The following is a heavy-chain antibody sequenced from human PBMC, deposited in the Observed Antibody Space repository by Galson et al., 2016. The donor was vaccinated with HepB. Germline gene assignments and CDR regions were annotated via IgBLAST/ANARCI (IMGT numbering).Heavy chain of an antibody. J-gene: IGHJ3*02. V-gene: IGHV3-30*19. CDR2: ISRDGGDK. CDR1: GFTFSRNG. D-gene: IGHD3-3*01. Sequence: SLRLSCAASGFTFSRNGMHWVRQAPGKGLEWLTVISRDGGDKYYGDSVKGRFTISRDNSKSTLYLQMNSLRTEETAVYYCARSRRDFWSGRDAFDIWGQGTMVSVSS. CDR3: ARSRRDFWSGRDAFDI.